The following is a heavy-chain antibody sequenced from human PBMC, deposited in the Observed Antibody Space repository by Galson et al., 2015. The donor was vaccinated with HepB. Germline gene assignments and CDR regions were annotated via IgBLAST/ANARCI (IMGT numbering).Heavy chain of an antibody. CDR3: ARGGRVSGTAGWYDP. V-gene: IGHV3-72*01. D-gene: IGHD1-20*01. J-gene: IGHJ5*02. Sequence: SLRLSCAASGFTFSDQYMDWVRQAPGKGLEWVGRIRNKADTYTTEYAASVKGRFTISRDDSKNSLYLQMNSLKTEDTAVYYCARGGRVSGTAGWYDPWGQGTLVTVSS. CDR2: IRNKADTYTT. CDR1: GFTFSDQY.